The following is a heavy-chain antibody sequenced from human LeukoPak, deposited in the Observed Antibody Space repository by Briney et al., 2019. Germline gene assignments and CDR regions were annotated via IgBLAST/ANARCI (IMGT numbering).Heavy chain of an antibody. V-gene: IGHV3-21*01. J-gene: IGHJ4*02. CDR2: ISSSSSYI. CDR1: VFTFNCYS. CDR3: ARGPNWEGY. D-gene: IGHD7-27*01. Sequence: GGSLRLSCAASVFTFNCYSINWVPQAPGKGLEWISSISSSSSYIYYADSVKGRFTISRDNAKNSLYLQMNSLRAEDTAVYYCARGPNWEGYWGQGTLVTVSS.